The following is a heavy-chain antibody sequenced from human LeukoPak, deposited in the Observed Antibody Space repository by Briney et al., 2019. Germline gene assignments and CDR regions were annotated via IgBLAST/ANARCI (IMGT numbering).Heavy chain of an antibody. Sequence: PGGSLRLSCAASGFTFSSYAMHWVRQAPGKGLEWVAVISYDGSNKYYADSVKGRFTISRDNSKNTLFLEMNTLRAEDTAVYRCARGPALGVRGAHLDYWGQGILVAVSS. CDR1: GFTFSSYA. J-gene: IGHJ4*02. V-gene: IGHV3-30-3*01. D-gene: IGHD3-10*01. CDR3: ARGPALGVRGAHLDY. CDR2: ISYDGSNK.